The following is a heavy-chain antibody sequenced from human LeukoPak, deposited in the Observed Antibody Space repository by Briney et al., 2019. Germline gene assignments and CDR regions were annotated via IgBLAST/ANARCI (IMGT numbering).Heavy chain of an antibody. J-gene: IGHJ4*02. CDR2: IHSSGNI. V-gene: IGHV4-34*01. Sequence: SETLSLTCAVYGESFSDYYWGWIRQPSGKGLEWIGSIHSSGNIYYNPSLKSRVTISLDTSNDQFSLRLFSVSAADTAVYYCARGRYNSKTDFDYWGQGTLVTVSS. CDR1: GESFSDYY. CDR3: ARGRYNSKTDFDY. D-gene: IGHD3-16*02.